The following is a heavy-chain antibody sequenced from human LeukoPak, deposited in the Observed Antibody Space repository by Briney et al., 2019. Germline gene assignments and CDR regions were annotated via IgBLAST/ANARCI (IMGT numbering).Heavy chain of an antibody. J-gene: IGHJ4*02. CDR1: GYTFTGYY. V-gene: IGHV1-2*02. Sequence: ASVKVSCKASGYTFTGYYMHRVRQAPGQGLEWMGWIDPNSGGTNYAQKFQGRVTMTRDTSISTAYMELSWLRSDDTAVYYCARAGYSSDWYYVYWGQGTLVTVSS. CDR3: ARAGYSSDWYYVY. D-gene: IGHD6-19*01. CDR2: IDPNSGGT.